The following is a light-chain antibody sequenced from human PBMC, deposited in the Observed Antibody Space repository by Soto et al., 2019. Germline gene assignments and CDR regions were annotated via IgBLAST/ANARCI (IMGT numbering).Light chain of an antibody. Sequence: EIVLTQSPGTLSLSPGERATLSCRASQSVSSSYLAWYQQKPGQAPRLLIYGASRRATGIPDRFIGSGSGTDFTLTISRLEPEDFAVYYCHQYGSSSYTFGQGTKLEIK. V-gene: IGKV3-20*01. CDR2: GAS. CDR1: QSVSSSY. CDR3: HQYGSSSYT. J-gene: IGKJ2*01.